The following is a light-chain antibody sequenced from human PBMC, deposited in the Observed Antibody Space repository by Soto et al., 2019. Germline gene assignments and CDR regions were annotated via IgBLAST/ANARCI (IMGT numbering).Light chain of an antibody. Sequence: EIVMTQSPATLSVSPGERATLSCRASQSVSSNLAWYQQKPGQPPRLLIYGASTRATGIPARFSGSGSGTEFTPTIDSIQSEDFAVYYCQQYDYWPPYTFGQGTKLEIK. CDR3: QQYDYWPPYT. J-gene: IGKJ2*01. V-gene: IGKV3-15*01. CDR1: QSVSSN. CDR2: GAS.